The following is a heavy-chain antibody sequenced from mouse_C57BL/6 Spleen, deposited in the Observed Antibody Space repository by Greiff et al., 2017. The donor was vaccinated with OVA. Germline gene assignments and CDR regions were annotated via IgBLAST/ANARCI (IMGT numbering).Heavy chain of an antibody. CDR1: GYAFSSSW. V-gene: IGHV1-82*01. J-gene: IGHJ2*01. D-gene: IGHD1-1*01. CDR3: ARSGYGSSLGNY. Sequence: VQLQQSGPELVKPGASVKISCKAYGYAFSSSWMNWVKQRPGKGLEWIGRIYPGDGDTNYNGKFKGKATLTADKSSSTAYMQLSSLTSEDSAVYFCARSGYGSSLGNYWGQGTTLTVSS. CDR2: IYPGDGDT.